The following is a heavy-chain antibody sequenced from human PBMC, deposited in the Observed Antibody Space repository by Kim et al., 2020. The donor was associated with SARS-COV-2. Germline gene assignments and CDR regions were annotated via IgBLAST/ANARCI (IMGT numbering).Heavy chain of an antibody. V-gene: IGHV4-59*01. CDR3: ARLMSWGYTYAFDY. J-gene: IGHJ4*02. D-gene: IGHD5-18*01. Sequence: SETLSLTCIVSGGSMTSYYWSWIRQPPGKGLEWIGSLYYSGSTNYNPSLKSRVTISEDTSKSHFSLNLSSVTAADTAVYYCARLMSWGYTYAFDYWGQGTLVTVSS. CDR1: GGSMTSYY. CDR2: LYYSGST.